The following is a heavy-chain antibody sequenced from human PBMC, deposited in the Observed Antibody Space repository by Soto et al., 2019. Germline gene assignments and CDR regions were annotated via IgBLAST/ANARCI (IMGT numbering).Heavy chain of an antibody. V-gene: IGHV4-59*01. CDR3: ARESGSYDPLDY. Sequence: PSETLSLTCTVSGVSSTSYYWSWIRQPPGKGLEWVGYIYYSGSTRYNPSLKSRVTISIDTSKSQFSMKMTSVTAADTAMYYCARESGSYDPLDYWGQGTLVTVSS. CDR2: IYYSGST. J-gene: IGHJ4*02. CDR1: GVSSTSYY. D-gene: IGHD1-26*01.